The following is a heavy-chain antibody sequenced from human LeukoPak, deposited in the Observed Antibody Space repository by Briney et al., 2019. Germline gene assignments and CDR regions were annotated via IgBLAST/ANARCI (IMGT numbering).Heavy chain of an antibody. CDR1: GGPFTGYY. Sequence: SETLSLTCAVYGGPFTGYYWSWIRQSPDKGLEWIGEINHRGSTNYNSCLKSRLTISADTSKNQFSLHLSSVTAADTAVYYCAKVYSSSPQDAFDVWGQGTMVTVSS. D-gene: IGHD3-22*01. J-gene: IGHJ3*01. CDR2: INHRGST. V-gene: IGHV4-34*01. CDR3: AKVYSSSPQDAFDV.